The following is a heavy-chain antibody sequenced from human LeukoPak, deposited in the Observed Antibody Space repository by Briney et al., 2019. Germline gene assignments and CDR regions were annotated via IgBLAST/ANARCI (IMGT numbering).Heavy chain of an antibody. CDR2: IYTSGST. CDR1: GGSISSYY. D-gene: IGHD2-2*01. CDR3: ARRGIPAAFGGFDY. J-gene: IGHJ4*02. V-gene: IGHV4-4*07. Sequence: SETLSLTCTVSGGSISSYYWSWIRQPAGKGLEGIGRIYTSGSTNYNPSLKSRVTMSVDTSKNQFSLKLSSVTAADTAVYYCARRGIPAAFGGFDYWGQGTLVTVSS.